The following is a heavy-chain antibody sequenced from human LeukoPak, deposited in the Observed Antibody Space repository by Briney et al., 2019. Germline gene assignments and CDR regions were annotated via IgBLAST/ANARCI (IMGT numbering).Heavy chain of an antibody. CDR2: IWYDGSNK. Sequence: QSGGSLRPSCAASGFTFSSYGMHWVRQAPGKGLEWVAVIWYDGSNKYYADSVKGRFTISRDNSKNTLYLQMNSLRAEDTAVYYCAKDRSSSLWYFDDWGQGTLVTVSS. V-gene: IGHV3-33*06. J-gene: IGHJ4*02. D-gene: IGHD6-6*01. CDR1: GFTFSSYG. CDR3: AKDRSSSLWYFDD.